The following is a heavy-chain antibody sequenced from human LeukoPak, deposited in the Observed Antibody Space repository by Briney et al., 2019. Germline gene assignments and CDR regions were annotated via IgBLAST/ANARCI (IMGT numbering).Heavy chain of an antibody. V-gene: IGHV3-30-3*01. D-gene: IGHD2-2*01. CDR3: AKARGTSAATGYYYYMDV. CDR1: GFPFSSYP. CDR2: LSNDGGSK. J-gene: IGHJ6*03. Sequence: GGSLRLSCAASGFPFSSYPMHWVRQAPGKGLEWVAVLSNDGGSKYYADSVKGRFTISRDNSKNTLSLQMNSLRAEDTALYYCAKARGTSAATGYYYYMDVWADGTTVTVSS.